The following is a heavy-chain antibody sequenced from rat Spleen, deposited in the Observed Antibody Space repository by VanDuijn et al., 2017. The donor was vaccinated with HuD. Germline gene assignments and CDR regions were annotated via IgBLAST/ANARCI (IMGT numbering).Heavy chain of an antibody. D-gene: IGHD1-11*01. J-gene: IGHJ2*01. V-gene: IGHV5-29*01. CDR1: GLSFSNYD. CDR3: AKAEDGGWDY. Sequence: EVQLVESGGGLVQPGRSLKLSCAASGLSFSNYDMAWVRQAPTKGLEWVASISYDGTATYYRDSVKGRFTISRDNAKSTLYLQMNSLRSEDTATYYCAKAEDGGWDYWGQGVMVTVSS. CDR2: ISYDGTAT.